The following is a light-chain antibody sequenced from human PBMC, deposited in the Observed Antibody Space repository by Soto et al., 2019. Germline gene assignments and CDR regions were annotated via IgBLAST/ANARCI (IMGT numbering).Light chain of an antibody. CDR2: EVI. CDR3: NSFTTSSTYV. CDR1: SSDVGGYEY. Sequence: QSALTQPPSASGSPGQSVTISCTGSSSDVGGYEYVSWYQQHPGKAPKLIIYEVIKRPSGVPDRFSGSKSGNTASLTVSGLQAEDEADYYCNSFTTSSTYVFGTGTKVTVL. J-gene: IGLJ1*01. V-gene: IGLV2-8*01.